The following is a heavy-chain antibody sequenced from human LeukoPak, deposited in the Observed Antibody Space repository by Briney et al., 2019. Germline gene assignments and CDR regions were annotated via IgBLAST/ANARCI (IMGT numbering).Heavy chain of an antibody. CDR2: ISYDGNNK. D-gene: IGHD2-2*02. Sequence: GGSLRLSCAAPGFSFSTYGMHWVRQAPGKGLEWVAIISYDGNNKTNADSVKGRFTISRDNSKNTLYLQINSLRAEDTAVYYCARGPVAYCSSTSCYTLETYYYYGMDVWAKGPRSPSPQ. V-gene: IGHV3-30*03. J-gene: IGHJ6*04. CDR3: ARGPVAYCSSTSCYTLETYYYYGMDV. CDR1: GFSFSTYG.